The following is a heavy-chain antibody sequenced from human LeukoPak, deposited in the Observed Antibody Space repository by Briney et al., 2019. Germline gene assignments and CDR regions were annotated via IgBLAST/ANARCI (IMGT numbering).Heavy chain of an antibody. CDR3: ARVGDSNYGLDY. V-gene: IGHV3-7*01. D-gene: IGHD4-11*01. CDR2: IKQDGSER. Sequence: GGSLRLSCAASGFTLSSYWMSWVRQAPGKGLEWVANIKQDGSERYYVDSVKGRFTISRDNAKNTLYLQMNSLRAEDTAVYYCARVGDSNYGLDYWGQGTLVTVSS. J-gene: IGHJ4*02. CDR1: GFTLSSYW.